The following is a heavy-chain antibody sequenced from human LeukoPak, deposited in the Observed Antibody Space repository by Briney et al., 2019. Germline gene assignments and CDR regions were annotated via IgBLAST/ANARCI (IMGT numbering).Heavy chain of an antibody. V-gene: IGHV4-39*07. CDR3: ARPIRN. CDR2: MYYTGTI. CDR1: GDSITSSSYY. J-gene: IGHJ4*02. Sequence: SETLSLTCTVSGDSITSSSYYWGWVRQPPGKGLEWIGTMYYTGTIYYNPSLKSRVTISVDTSKNQFSLSLSSVTAADTAVYYCARPIRNWGQGTLVTVSS.